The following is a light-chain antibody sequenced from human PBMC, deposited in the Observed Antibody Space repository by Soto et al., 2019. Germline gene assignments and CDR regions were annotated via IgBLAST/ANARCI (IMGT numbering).Light chain of an antibody. CDR2: DAS. CDR1: QSVSSY. V-gene: IGKV3-11*01. J-gene: IGKJ1*01. CDR3: QQRSSCPRT. Sequence: EMTQSPSTLSATIRERGTLSCRASQSVSSYLDWYQQKPGQAPRLLIYDASNWHTGIPARFSGSGSRTDSTLTITSLEPGDFAIYYCQQRSSCPRTFCQGTKVDIK.